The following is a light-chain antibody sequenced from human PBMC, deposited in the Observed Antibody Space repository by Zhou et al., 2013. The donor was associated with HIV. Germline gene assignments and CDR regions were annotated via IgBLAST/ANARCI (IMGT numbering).Light chain of an antibody. Sequence: EIVLTQSPGTLSLSPGERATLSCRASQTVSSSYLAWYQQKPGQAPRLLISGASSRATGIPDRFSGSGSGTDFTLTISSLEPEDFAVYYCQQRYNWPLTFGGGTKVEIK. CDR2: GAS. V-gene: IGKV3D-20*02. CDR3: QQRYNWPLT. J-gene: IGKJ4*01. CDR1: QTVSSSY.